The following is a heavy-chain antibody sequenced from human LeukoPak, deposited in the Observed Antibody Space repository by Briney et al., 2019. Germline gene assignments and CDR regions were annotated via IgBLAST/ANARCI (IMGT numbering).Heavy chain of an antibody. CDR2: VKSKSAGETT. Sequence: GGSLRLSCAASGLSISNDWMSWVRQAPGKGLEWVARVKSKSAGETTDYAAPVKGRSTIPRDDSKNTLYLQMNSLKTEDTAVYYCTLIQGWGSGSYYRDFWGQGTLVTVSS. CDR3: TLIQGWGSGSYYRDF. D-gene: IGHD3-10*01. CDR1: GLSISNDW. J-gene: IGHJ4*02. V-gene: IGHV3-15*01.